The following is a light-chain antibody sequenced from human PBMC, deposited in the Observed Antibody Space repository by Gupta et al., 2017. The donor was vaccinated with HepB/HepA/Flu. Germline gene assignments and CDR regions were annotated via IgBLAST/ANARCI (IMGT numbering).Light chain of an antibody. V-gene: IGKV1-39*01. Sequence: DIQMTQSPSSLSASVADRVTITCRASQSISSYLNWYQQKPGKAPKLLIYAASSLQSGVPSRFSGSGSGTDFTLTISSLQPEDFATYYCQQSYSTLLFTFGPGTKVDIK. CDR2: AAS. CDR1: QSISSY. CDR3: QQSYSTLLFT. J-gene: IGKJ3*01.